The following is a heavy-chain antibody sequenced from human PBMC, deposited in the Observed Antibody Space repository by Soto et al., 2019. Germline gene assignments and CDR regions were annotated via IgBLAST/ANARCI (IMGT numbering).Heavy chain of an antibody. D-gene: IGHD4-17*01. J-gene: IGHJ4*02. CDR3: ASADDYGDYFFDY. Sequence: ASVKVSCKASGGTFSSYAISWVRQAPGQGLEWMGGIIPIFGTANYAQKFQGRVTITADKSTSTAYMELSSLRSEDTAVYHCASADDYGDYFFDYWGQGALVTVSS. CDR1: GGTFSSYA. CDR2: IIPIFGTA. V-gene: IGHV1-69*06.